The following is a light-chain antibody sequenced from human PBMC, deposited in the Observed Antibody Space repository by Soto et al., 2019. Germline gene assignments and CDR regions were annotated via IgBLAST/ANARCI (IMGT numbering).Light chain of an antibody. Sequence: QSVLTQPPSVSGAPGQRVTISCTGSSSNIGAGYDVHWYQQLPGTAPKLLIYGNSNRPSGVPDRFSGSKSGTSASLAITGLQAEDEADYYCQSYESSLSGYVFGGGTQLTVL. CDR2: GNS. CDR1: SSNIGAGYD. J-gene: IGLJ2*01. CDR3: QSYESSLSGYV. V-gene: IGLV1-40*01.